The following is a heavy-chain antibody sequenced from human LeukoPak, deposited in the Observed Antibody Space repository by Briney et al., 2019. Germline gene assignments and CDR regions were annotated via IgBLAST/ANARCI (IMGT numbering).Heavy chain of an antibody. CDR3: AKARGSSGWYEDFQH. Sequence: GGSLRLSCAASGFTLSTFAMSWVRQAPGKGLEWVSAISGSAGSTYYADSVKGRFTISRDNSKNTLYLQMNSLRAEDTAVYYCAKARGSSGWYEDFQHWGQGTLVTVSS. J-gene: IGHJ1*01. D-gene: IGHD6-19*01. V-gene: IGHV3-23*01. CDR1: GFTLSTFA. CDR2: ISGSAGST.